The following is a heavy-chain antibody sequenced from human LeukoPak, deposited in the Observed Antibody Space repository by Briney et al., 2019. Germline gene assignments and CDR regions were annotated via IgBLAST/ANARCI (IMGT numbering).Heavy chain of an antibody. V-gene: IGHV4-34*01. D-gene: IGHD2-15*01. CDR3: ARGIGARYCSGGSCYSGFDY. J-gene: IGHJ4*02. Sequence: SETLSLTCAVYGGSFSGYYWSWIRQPPGKGLEWIGEINHSGSTNYNPSLKSRVTISVDTPKNQFSLKLSSVTAADTAVYYCARGIGARYCSGGSCYSGFDYWGQGTLVTVSS. CDR2: INHSGST. CDR1: GGSFSGYY.